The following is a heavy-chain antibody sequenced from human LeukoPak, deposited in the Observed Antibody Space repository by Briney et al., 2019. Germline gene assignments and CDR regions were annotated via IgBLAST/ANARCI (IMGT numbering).Heavy chain of an antibody. Sequence: ASVKVSCKASGGTFSSYAISWVRQAPGQGLEWMGGIIPIFGTANYAQKFQGRVTITADESTSTAYMELSSLRSEDTAVYYCARDRGPYYDISTGYAFDIWGQGTMVTVSS. V-gene: IGHV1-69*13. CDR3: ARDRGPYYDISTGYAFDI. CDR2: IIPIFGTA. CDR1: GGTFSSYA. J-gene: IGHJ3*02. D-gene: IGHD3-9*01.